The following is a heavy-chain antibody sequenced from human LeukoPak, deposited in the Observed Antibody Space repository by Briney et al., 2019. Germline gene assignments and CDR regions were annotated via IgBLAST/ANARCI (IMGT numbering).Heavy chain of an antibody. CDR3: ARESIHYWYFDL. V-gene: IGHV3-30*03. J-gene: IGHJ2*01. CDR2: ISYDGSNK. CDR1: GLAVSTSV. Sequence: QPGGSLRLSCATSGLAVSTSVIYWFRQAPGKGLEWVAVISYDGSNKYYADSVKGRFTISRDNSKNTLYLQMISLRAEDTAVYYCARESIHYWYFDLWGRGTLVTVSS. D-gene: IGHD2-21*01.